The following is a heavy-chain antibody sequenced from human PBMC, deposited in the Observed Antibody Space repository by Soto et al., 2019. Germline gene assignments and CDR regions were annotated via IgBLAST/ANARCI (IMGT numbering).Heavy chain of an antibody. CDR2: IYPTGSMT. D-gene: IGHD5-12*01. CDR3: ARDTGYDHDAFDI. V-gene: IGHV1-46*01. Sequence: QVQLVQSGAEVKKPGASVTVSCKASGYSFIISYHMPWVRQAPVQGLEWMGIIYPTGSMTRYSQEVQGRLTMTRDTSTATAYMELSNLTSEDTAVYFCARDTGYDHDAFDIWGQGTRVTVSS. J-gene: IGHJ3*02. CDR1: GYSFIISYH.